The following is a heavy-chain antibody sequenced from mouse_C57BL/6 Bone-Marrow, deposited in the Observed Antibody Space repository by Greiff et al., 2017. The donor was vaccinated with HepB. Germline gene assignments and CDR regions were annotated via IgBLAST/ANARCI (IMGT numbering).Heavy chain of an antibody. CDR2: ISSGGSYT. D-gene: IGHD1-1*01. CDR3: AIYYYGSSDY. CDR1: GFTFSSYG. J-gene: IGHJ2*01. Sequence: EVNLVESGGDLVKPGGSLKLSCAASGFTFSSYGMSWVRQTPDKRLEWVATISSGGSYTYYPDSVKGRFTISRDNAKNTLYLQMSSLKSEDTAMYYCAIYYYGSSDYWGQGTTLTVSS. V-gene: IGHV5-6*01.